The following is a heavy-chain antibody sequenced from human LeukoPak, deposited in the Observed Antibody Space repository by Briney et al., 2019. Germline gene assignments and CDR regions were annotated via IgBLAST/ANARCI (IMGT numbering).Heavy chain of an antibody. D-gene: IGHD3-3*01. Sequence: SETLSLICTVSGGSISGHYWGWIRQPPGKGLEWIGYIYYSGSTNYNPSLNSRVTMSIDTSKNQFSLKLSSVTAADTAVYYCARVLLSNYDFWSGYSNWFDPWGQGTLVTVSS. J-gene: IGHJ5*02. V-gene: IGHV4-59*11. CDR3: ARVLLSNYDFWSGYSNWFDP. CDR2: IYYSGST. CDR1: GGSISGHY.